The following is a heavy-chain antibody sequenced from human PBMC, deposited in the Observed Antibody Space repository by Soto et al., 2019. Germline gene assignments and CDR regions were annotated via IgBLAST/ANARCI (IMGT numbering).Heavy chain of an antibody. Sequence: SGPTLVNPTQTLTLTCTFSGFSLSTSGVGVGWIRQPPGKALEWLALIYWDDDKRYSPSLKSRLTITKDTSKNQVVLTMTNMDPEDTAVYYCAKDQLIRGYSGYDAPYYFDYWGQGTLVTVS. CDR2: IYWDDDK. CDR3: AKDQLIRGYSGYDAPYYFDY. J-gene: IGHJ4*02. V-gene: IGHV2-5*02. D-gene: IGHD5-12*01. CDR1: GFSLSTSGVG.